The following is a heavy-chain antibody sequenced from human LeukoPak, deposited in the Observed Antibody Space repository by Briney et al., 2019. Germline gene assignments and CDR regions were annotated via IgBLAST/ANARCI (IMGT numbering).Heavy chain of an antibody. J-gene: IGHJ6*04. CDR1: GSTFSSYA. D-gene: IGHD4-11*01. Sequence: GGSLRLSCAASGSTFSSYAMTWVRQAPGKGLEWVSAVSGGGGSTYYADSVKGRFTISRDNSKNTVYLQMNSLRAEDTALYYCAKGLHADVWGKGTTVTVSS. CDR2: VSGGGGST. V-gene: IGHV3-23*01. CDR3: AKGLHADV.